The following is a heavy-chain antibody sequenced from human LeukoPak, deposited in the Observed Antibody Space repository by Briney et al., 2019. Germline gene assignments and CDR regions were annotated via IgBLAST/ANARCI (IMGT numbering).Heavy chain of an antibody. CDR2: IHTSGST. CDR3: ERGGRGYSYGLFTYYYYMDV. V-gene: IGHV4-61*09. D-gene: IGHD5-18*01. Sequence: SQTLSLTCTVSGGSISSGSYCWSWIRQPAGKGLEWIGHIHTSGSTYYNPSLKSRVTISVDTSKNQFSLKLSSVTAADTAVYYCERGGRGYSYGLFTYYYYMDVWGKGTTVTVSS. J-gene: IGHJ6*03. CDR1: GGSISSGSYC.